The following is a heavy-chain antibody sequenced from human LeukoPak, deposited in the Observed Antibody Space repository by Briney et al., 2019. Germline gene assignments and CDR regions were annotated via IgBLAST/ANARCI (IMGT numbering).Heavy chain of an antibody. Sequence: GGSLRLSCAASGFTFSSYWMHWVRQAPGKGLVWVSRINSDGSSTGYADSVKGRFTISRDNSKNTLYLQMNSLRAEDTAVYYCAREEYYDSSGPLPYWGQGTLVTVSS. CDR3: AREEYYDSSGPLPY. D-gene: IGHD3-22*01. CDR1: GFTFSSYW. V-gene: IGHV3-74*01. J-gene: IGHJ4*02. CDR2: INSDGSST.